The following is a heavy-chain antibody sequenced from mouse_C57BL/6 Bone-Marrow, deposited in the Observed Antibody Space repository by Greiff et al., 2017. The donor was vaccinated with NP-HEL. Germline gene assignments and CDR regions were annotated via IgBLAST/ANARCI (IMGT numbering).Heavy chain of an antibody. V-gene: IGHV6-6*01. CDR2: IRNKANNHAT. CDR3: TRSAITTVAANAMDY. J-gene: IGHJ4*01. CDR1: GFTFSDAW. D-gene: IGHD1-1*01. Sequence: EVKLMESGGGLVQPGGSMKLSCAASGFTFSDAWMDWVRQSPEKGLEWVAEIRNKANNHATYYAESVKGRFTISRDDSKSSVYLQMNSLRAEDTGIYYCTRSAITTVAANAMDYWGQGTSVTVSS.